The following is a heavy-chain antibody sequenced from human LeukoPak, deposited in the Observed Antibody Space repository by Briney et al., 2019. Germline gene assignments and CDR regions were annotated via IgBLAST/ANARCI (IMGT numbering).Heavy chain of an antibody. Sequence: ASVKVSCKASGYTFTSYAMNWVRQAPGQGLEWMGWINTNTGNPTYAQGFTGRFVFSLDTSVSTAYLQISSLKAEDTAVYYCASSPYYYDSSGYYYGKYFDYWGQGTLVTVSS. CDR1: GYTFTSYA. J-gene: IGHJ4*02. CDR2: INTNTGNP. CDR3: ASSPYYYDSSGYYYGKYFDY. V-gene: IGHV7-4-1*02. D-gene: IGHD3-22*01.